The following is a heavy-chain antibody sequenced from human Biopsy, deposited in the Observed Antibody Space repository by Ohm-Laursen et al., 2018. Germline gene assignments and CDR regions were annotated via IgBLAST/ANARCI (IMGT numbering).Heavy chain of an antibody. D-gene: IGHD5-12*01. CDR3: ARVAGGYAYYYGMDV. V-gene: IGHV4-38-2*01. Sequence: SDTLSLTCAVSGYSVTNDYYWGWIRQPPGKGPEWIGNIYYDGITYYNPSLKSRVAMSVDTSKNQFSLRLTSVTAADTAVYYCARVAGGYAYYYGMDVWGQGTTVIVSS. J-gene: IGHJ6*02. CDR1: GYSVTNDYY. CDR2: IYYDGIT.